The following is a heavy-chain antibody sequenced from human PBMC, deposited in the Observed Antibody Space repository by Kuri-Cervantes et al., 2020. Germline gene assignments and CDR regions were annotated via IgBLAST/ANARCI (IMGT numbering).Heavy chain of an antibody. V-gene: IGHV4-31*02. Sequence: SCTVSGGSISTGDHYWSWIRQPPGKGLEWIGYIYYSGSTYYNPPLKSRVTISVDTSKNQFSLKLSSVTAADTAAYYCAGDSGWYGAVGFSEKWGQGTLVTVSS. CDR2: IYYSGST. CDR1: GGSISTGDHY. D-gene: IGHD6-19*01. CDR3: AGDSGWYGAVGFSEK. J-gene: IGHJ4*02.